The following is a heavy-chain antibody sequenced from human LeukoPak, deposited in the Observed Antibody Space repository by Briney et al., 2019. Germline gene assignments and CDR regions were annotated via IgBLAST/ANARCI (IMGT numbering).Heavy chain of an antibody. J-gene: IGHJ3*02. CDR3: ARGPYYYGRDDFDI. CDR2: INHSGST. Sequence: PSETLSLTCAVYGGSFSGYYWSWIRQPPGKGLEWIGEINHSGSTNYNPSLKSRVTISVDTSKNQFSLKLSSVTAADTAVYYCARGPYYYGRDDFDIWGQGTMVTVSS. D-gene: IGHD3-10*02. V-gene: IGHV4-34*01. CDR1: GGSFSGYY.